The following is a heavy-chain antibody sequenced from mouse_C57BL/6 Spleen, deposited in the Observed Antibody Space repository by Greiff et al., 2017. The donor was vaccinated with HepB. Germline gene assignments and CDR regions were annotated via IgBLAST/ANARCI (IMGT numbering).Heavy chain of an antibody. CDR1: GYTFTSYW. CDR3: ASAGLLPSYYFDY. J-gene: IGHJ2*01. D-gene: IGHD2-3*01. Sequence: QVQLQQPGAELVKPGASVKLSCKASGYTFTSYWMHWVKQRPGQGLEWIGMIHPNSGSTNYNEKFKSKATLTVDKSASTAYMQLSSLTSEDSAVYYCASAGLLPSYYFDYWGQGTTLTVSS. CDR2: IHPNSGST. V-gene: IGHV1-64*01.